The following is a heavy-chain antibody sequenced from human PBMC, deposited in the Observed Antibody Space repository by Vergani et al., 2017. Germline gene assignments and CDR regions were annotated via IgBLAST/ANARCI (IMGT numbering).Heavy chain of an antibody. J-gene: IGHJ4*02. V-gene: IGHV3-21*01. CDR3: ARATRDYFWSGAFDY. CDR2: ISSSSSYI. CDR1: GCTFSSYS. D-gene: IGHD3-3*01. Sequence: EVQLVESGGGLVKPGGSLRLSCAASGCTFSSYSMNWVRQAPGKGVEWVSSISSSSSYIYYADSVKGRFTISRDNDKNSLYLQMNSLRAADTAVYYCARATRDYFWSGAFDYWGQGTLVTVSS.